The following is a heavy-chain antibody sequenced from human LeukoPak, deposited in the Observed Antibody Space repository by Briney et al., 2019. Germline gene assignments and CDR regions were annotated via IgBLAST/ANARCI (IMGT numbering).Heavy chain of an antibody. CDR1: GFTFSSYA. CDR2: ISSSGGST. Sequence: GGSLRLSCAASGFTFSSYAMSWVRQAPGKGLEWVSAISSSGGSTYYADSVKGRFTISRDNSKNTLYLQMNSLRAEDTAVYYCARAYDFWSGSGYYDNWGQGTQVTVSS. CDR3: ARAYDFWSGSGYYDN. D-gene: IGHD3-3*01. J-gene: IGHJ4*02. V-gene: IGHV3-23*01.